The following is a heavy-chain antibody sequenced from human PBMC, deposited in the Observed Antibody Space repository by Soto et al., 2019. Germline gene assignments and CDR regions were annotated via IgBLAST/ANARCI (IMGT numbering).Heavy chain of an antibody. Sequence: EVQLLESGGGLVQPGGSLRLSCAASGFTFSSYAMSWVRQAPGKGLEWVSAISGSGGRTYYADSVKGRFTISRDNSKKTQYLEMNSPRPEDTAVYYCAKDAKGIAAAGLPRDAFDIWGQGTMVTVSS. J-gene: IGHJ3*02. CDR3: AKDAKGIAAAGLPRDAFDI. V-gene: IGHV3-23*01. CDR2: ISGSGGRT. CDR1: GFTFSSYA. D-gene: IGHD6-13*01.